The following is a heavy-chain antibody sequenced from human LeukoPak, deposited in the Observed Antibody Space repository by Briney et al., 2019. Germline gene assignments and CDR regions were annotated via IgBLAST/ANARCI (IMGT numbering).Heavy chain of an antibody. V-gene: IGHV3-15*01. CDR2: IKSKTDGGTT. J-gene: IGHJ6*03. CDR3: TTKEYSSGWYVGYYYYYMDV. Sequence: GGSLRLSWAASGFSFSNAWMSWVRQAPGKGLEWVGRIKSKTDGGTTDYAAPVKGRFTISRDDSKNTLYLQMNSLKTEDTAVYYCTTKEYSSGWYVGYYYYYMDVWGKGTTVTVSS. D-gene: IGHD6-19*01. CDR1: GFSFSNAW.